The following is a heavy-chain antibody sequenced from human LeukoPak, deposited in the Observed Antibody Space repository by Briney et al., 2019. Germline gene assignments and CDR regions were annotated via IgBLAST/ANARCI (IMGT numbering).Heavy chain of an antibody. CDR3: AKDNVWGSYRYYFDY. Sequence: PGGSLRPSCAASGFTFSSYAMSWVRQAPGKGPEWVSAISGSGGSTYYADSVKGRFTISRDNSKNTLYLQMNSLRAEDTAVYYCAKDNVWGSYRYYFDYWGQGTLVTVSS. J-gene: IGHJ4*02. CDR2: ISGSGGST. D-gene: IGHD3-16*02. V-gene: IGHV3-23*01. CDR1: GFTFSSYA.